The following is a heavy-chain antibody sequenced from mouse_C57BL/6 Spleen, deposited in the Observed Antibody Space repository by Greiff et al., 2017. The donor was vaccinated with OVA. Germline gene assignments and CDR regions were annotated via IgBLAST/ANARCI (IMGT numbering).Heavy chain of an antibody. CDR3: ARSVITTVVGDYFDY. D-gene: IGHD1-1*01. CDR1: GYAFSSSW. V-gene: IGHV1-82*01. Sequence: QVQLQQSGPELVKPGASVKISCKASGYAFSSSWMNWVKQRPGKGLEWIGRIYPGDGDTNYNGKFKGKATLTADKSSSTAYMQLSSLTSEDSAVYFCARSVITTVVGDYFDYWGQGTTLTVSS. CDR2: IYPGDGDT. J-gene: IGHJ2*01.